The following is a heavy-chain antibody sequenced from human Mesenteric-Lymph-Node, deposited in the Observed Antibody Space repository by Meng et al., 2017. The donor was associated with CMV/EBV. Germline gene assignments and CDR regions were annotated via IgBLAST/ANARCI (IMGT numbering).Heavy chain of an antibody. J-gene: IGHJ4*02. CDR2: MLYSGVT. Sequence: GSLRLSCTVSGSSISSSSYYWGWIRQPPGKGLEWIGNMLYSGVTFYNASLTSRLTISIDTSKNQFSLKLTSLIAADTAVYYCARMVDYYDSSGYFDSWGQGRLVTVSS. D-gene: IGHD3-22*01. V-gene: IGHV4-39*07. CDR3: ARMVDYYDSSGYFDS. CDR1: GSSISSSSYY.